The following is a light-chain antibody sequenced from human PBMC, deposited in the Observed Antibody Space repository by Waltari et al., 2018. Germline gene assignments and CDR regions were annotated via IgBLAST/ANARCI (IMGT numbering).Light chain of an antibody. CDR2: WAS. CDR3: QQFYSLPVT. CDR1: QSVLYSSNNKNY. V-gene: IGKV4-1*01. J-gene: IGKJ4*01. Sequence: DIVMTQSPDSLAVSLGERATINCKSSQSVLYSSNNKNYVAWYQQKPGQPPKLLVYWASTRESGVPDRFSGSGSGTDFSLTISNLQAEDVAVYYCQQFYSLPVTFGGGTNVEIK.